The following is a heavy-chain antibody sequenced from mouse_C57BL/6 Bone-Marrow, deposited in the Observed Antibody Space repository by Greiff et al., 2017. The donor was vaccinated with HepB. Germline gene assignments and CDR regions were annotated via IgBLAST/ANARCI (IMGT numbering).Heavy chain of an antibody. CDR3: KMYYYGSSSYWYFDV. Sequence: EVQLQESGPELVKPGASVKMSCKASGYTFTDYNMHWVKQSHGKSLEWIGYINPNKGGTSYNQKFKGKATLTVNKSSSTAYMELRSLTSEDSAVYYCKMYYYGSSSYWYFDVWGTGTTGTVSS. CDR2: INPNKGGT. J-gene: IGHJ1*03. CDR1: GYTFTDYN. V-gene: IGHV1-22*01. D-gene: IGHD1-1*01.